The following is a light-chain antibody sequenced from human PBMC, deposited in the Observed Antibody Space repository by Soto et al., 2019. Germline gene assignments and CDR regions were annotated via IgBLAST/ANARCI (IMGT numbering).Light chain of an antibody. CDR1: QSVSSY. J-gene: IGKJ4*01. V-gene: IGKV3-11*01. CDR2: DAS. Sequence: EIVLTQSPATLSLSPGERATLSCRASQSVSSYLAWYQQKPGQAPRLLIYDASNRATGIPARFSGSGSGTDFTLSISSLEPPDFAVYYCLQRSNWPTFAGGTKVEIK. CDR3: LQRSNWPT.